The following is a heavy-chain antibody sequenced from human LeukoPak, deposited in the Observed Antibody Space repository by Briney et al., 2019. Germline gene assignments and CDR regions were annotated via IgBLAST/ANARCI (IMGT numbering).Heavy chain of an antibody. D-gene: IGHD5-18*01. V-gene: IGHV3-74*01. Sequence: GGSLRLSCAASGFTLSRFWMHWVRQAPGKGLVWVSRINSDGTSTSYADSVKGRFTISKDNAKNTLYLQMNGLRADDTAVYYCARGNYGYGNFDYWGQGTLVTVSS. J-gene: IGHJ4*02. CDR3: ARGNYGYGNFDY. CDR1: GFTLSRFW. CDR2: INSDGTST.